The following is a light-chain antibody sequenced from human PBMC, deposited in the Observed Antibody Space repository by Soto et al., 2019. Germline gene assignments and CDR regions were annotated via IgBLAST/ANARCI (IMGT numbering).Light chain of an antibody. V-gene: IGLV7-46*01. J-gene: IGLJ3*02. Sequence: QAVVTQQPSLTVSPGRTVTLTCGSATGAVTGTHWPYWSQQRPGQAPRTLIYDTSTTPSWAPARFSGSLLGGKAALTLSGADHEEEDDYCCLHSSGPPWVFGGGTKLTVL. CDR2: DTS. CDR1: TGAVTGTHW. CDR3: LHSSGPPWV.